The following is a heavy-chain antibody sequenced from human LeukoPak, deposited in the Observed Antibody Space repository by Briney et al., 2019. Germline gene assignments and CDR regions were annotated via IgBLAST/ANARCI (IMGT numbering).Heavy chain of an antibody. CDR3: ARVDGSPDY. Sequence: ASVKLSCKASRYTFTRYEIHWVRQAAGQGLEWMGWMNTESGNTGHAQKFQGRVTITRDTSISTVCMELSSLRSEDTAVYFCARVDGSPDYWGQGTLVTVSS. CDR2: MNTESGNT. J-gene: IGHJ4*02. V-gene: IGHV1-8*03. D-gene: IGHD2-15*01. CDR1: RYTFTRYE.